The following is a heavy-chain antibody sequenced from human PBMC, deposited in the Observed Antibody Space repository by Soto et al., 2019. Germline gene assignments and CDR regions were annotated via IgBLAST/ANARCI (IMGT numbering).Heavy chain of an antibody. V-gene: IGHV3-66*01. CDR2: IYKGGGT. J-gene: IGHJ4*02. CDR3: ESFLDPGGRF. Sequence: PGGSLRLSCAASGFTVSSHYMSWVRQGPGKGLEWVSVIYKGGGTFYADSVKGRFTISRDNSKNTLYLQMNSLRAEDTAVSYCESFLDPGGRFWGQGSLITVSS. D-gene: IGHD4-17*01. CDR1: GFTVSSHY.